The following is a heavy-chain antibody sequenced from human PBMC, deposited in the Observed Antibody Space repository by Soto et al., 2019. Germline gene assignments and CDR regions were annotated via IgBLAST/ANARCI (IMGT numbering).Heavy chain of an antibody. J-gene: IGHJ4*02. CDR2: IYYSGST. CDR3: ARQATAGYFDWLSNPGSFDY. Sequence: PSETLSLTCTVSGGSISSSSYYWGWIRQPPGKGLDWIGSIYYSGSTYYNPSLKSRVTISVDTSKNQFSLKLSSVTAADTAVYYCARQATAGYFDWLSNPGSFDYWGQGTLVTVSS. CDR1: GGSISSSSYY. V-gene: IGHV4-39*01. D-gene: IGHD3-9*01.